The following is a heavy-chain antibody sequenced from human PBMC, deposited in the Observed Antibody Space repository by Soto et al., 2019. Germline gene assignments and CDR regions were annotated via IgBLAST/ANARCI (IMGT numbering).Heavy chain of an antibody. D-gene: IGHD2-15*01. CDR3: ARAHGSGGSCYSVQHWFDP. CDR2: IIPIFGTA. Sequence: SVKVSCKASGPTFSSYAIRWVRQAPGQGLEWMGGIIPIFGTANYAQMFQARVTITADESTSTADLELSSLRSEDTAVYYCARAHGSGGSCYSVQHWFDPGGQGTLVTVSS. CDR1: GPTFSSYA. J-gene: IGHJ5*02. V-gene: IGHV1-69*13.